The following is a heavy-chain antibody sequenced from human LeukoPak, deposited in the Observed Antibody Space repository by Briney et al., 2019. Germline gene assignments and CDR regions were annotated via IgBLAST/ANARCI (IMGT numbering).Heavy chain of an antibody. CDR2: IHYSGST. Sequence: PSETLSLTCTVSGGSITNYYWTWIRQPPGKGLEWIGYIHYSGSTYYNPSLKSRVTISVERSKNQFSLKLSSVTAADTAVYYCARAPCSSTSCYLGDAFDIWGQGTMVTVSS. CDR3: ARAPCSSTSCYLGDAFDI. V-gene: IGHV4-59*12. D-gene: IGHD2-2*01. J-gene: IGHJ3*02. CDR1: GGSITNYY.